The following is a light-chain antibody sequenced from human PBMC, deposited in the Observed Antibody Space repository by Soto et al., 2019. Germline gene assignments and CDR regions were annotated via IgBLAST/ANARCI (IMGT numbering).Light chain of an antibody. V-gene: IGKV3-11*01. CDR1: QSVSSY. CDR3: QLRSNWPPPWT. J-gene: IGKJ1*01. CDR2: DAS. Sequence: EIVLTQSPATLSLSPGERATLSCRASQSVSSYLAWYQQKPGQAPRLLIYDASSRATGIPARFSGSGSGTDFTITISSLEPEAFAVYYCQLRSNWPPPWTFGQGTKVEIK.